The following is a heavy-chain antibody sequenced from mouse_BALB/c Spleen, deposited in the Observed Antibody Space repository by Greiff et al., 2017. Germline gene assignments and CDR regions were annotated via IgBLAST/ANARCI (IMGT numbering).Heavy chain of an antibody. CDR3: ARGEYGNPAWFAY. Sequence: EVHLVESGPSLVKPSQTLSLTCSVTGDSITSGYWNWIRKFPGNKLEYMGYISYSGSTYYNPSLKSRISITRDTSKNQYYLQLNSVTTEDTATYYCARGEYGNPAWFAYWGQGTLVTVSA. J-gene: IGHJ3*01. CDR2: ISYSGST. D-gene: IGHD2-10*02. CDR1: GDSITSGY. V-gene: IGHV3-8*02.